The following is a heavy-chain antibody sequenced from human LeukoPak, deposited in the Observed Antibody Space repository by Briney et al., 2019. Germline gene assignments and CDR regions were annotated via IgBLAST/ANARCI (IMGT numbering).Heavy chain of an antibody. J-gene: IGHJ1*01. V-gene: IGHV4-59*08. Sequence: SETLSLTCTVSGGSISVYYWSWIRQPPGKGLEWIGYIYYSGSTNYNPSLKSRVTISVDTSKNQFSLKLSSVTAADTAVYYCARHSKYYYDSSGSYVGYFQHWGQGTLVTVSS. CDR3: ARHSKYYYDSSGSYVGYFQH. D-gene: IGHD3-22*01. CDR2: IYYSGST. CDR1: GGSISVYY.